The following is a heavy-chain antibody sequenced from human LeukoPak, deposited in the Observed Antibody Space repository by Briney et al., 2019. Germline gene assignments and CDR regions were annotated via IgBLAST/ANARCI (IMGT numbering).Heavy chain of an antibody. J-gene: IGHJ4*02. CDR2: IYYSGST. CDR1: GGSISSSSYY. D-gene: IGHD3-10*01. Sequence: SETLSLTCTVSGGSISSSSYYWGWIRQPPGKGLEWIGSIYYSGSTYYNPSLKSRVTISVDTSKNQFSLKLSSVTAADTAVYYCARSSYYYGSGSYYNPFDYWGQGTLVTVSS. V-gene: IGHV4-39*01. CDR3: ARSSYYYGSGSYYNPFDY.